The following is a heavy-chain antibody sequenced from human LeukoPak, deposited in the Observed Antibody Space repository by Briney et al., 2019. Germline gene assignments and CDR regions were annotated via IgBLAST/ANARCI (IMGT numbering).Heavy chain of an antibody. CDR2: TSYSGDGA. J-gene: IGHJ4*02. CDR3: AKESEGASPAY. Sequence: GGSLRLSCVDSGFTFSGYGLSWVRQTPGKGLEWVSATSYSGDGAYYADSVRGRFTASRDSSTNTYYLQMDSLRAEDTAVYYCAKESEGASPAYWGRGTLVTVSS. CDR1: GFTFSGYG. V-gene: IGHV3-23*01. D-gene: IGHD3-16*01.